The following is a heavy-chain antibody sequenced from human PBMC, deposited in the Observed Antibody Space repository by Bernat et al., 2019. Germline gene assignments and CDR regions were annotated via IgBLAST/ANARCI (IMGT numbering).Heavy chain of an antibody. V-gene: IGHV3-21*01. CDR2: ISSSSSYI. Sequence: EVQLVESGGGLVKPGGSLRLSCAASGFTFSSYSMNWVRQAPGKGLEWVSSISSSSSYIYYADSVKGRFTISRDNAKNSLYLQMNSLRAEDTAVYYCASAGYGDYRGDGYWGLGTLVTVSS. CDR3: ASAGYGDYRGDGY. D-gene: IGHD4-17*01. J-gene: IGHJ4*02. CDR1: GFTFSSYS.